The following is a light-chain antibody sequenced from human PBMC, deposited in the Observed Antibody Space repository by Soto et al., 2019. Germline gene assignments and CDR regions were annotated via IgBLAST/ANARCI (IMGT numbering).Light chain of an antibody. CDR3: QQYGSSCRT. V-gene: IGKV3-20*01. CDR1: QSVSSSY. Sequence: EVVLTQSPATLSLYPGERATLSCRAGQSVSSSYLAWYQQKPGQAPRLLIYGASSRATGIPDRFSGSGSGTDFTLTISRLEPEDFAVYYCQQYGSSCRTFGQGTKVDI. J-gene: IGKJ1*01. CDR2: GAS.